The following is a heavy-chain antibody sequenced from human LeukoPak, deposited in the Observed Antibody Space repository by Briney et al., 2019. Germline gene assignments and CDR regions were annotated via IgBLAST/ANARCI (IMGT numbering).Heavy chain of an antibody. J-gene: IGHJ4*02. V-gene: IGHV4-30-2*01. Sequence: SETLSLTCTVSGGSISSGGYYWSWIRQPPGKGLEWIGYIYHSGSTYYNPSLKSRVTISVDRSKNQFSLKLSSVTAADTAVYYCARYDFWSGPSPHYFDYWGQGTLVTVSS. D-gene: IGHD3-3*01. CDR2: IYHSGST. CDR1: GGSISSGGYY. CDR3: ARYDFWSGPSPHYFDY.